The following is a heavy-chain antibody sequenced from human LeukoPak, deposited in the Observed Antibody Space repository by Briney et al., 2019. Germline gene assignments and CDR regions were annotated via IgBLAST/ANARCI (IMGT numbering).Heavy chain of an antibody. CDR2: IYSGGST. V-gene: IGHV3-66*02. CDR3: ARYSSTYYFDY. D-gene: IGHD6-13*01. Sequence: GGSLGLSCAASGFTVSSNYMSWVRQAPGKGLEWVSVIYSGGSTYYADSVKGRFTISRDNSENTLYLQMNSLRAEDTAVYYCARYSSTYYFDYWGQGTLVTVSS. CDR1: GFTVSSNY. J-gene: IGHJ4*02.